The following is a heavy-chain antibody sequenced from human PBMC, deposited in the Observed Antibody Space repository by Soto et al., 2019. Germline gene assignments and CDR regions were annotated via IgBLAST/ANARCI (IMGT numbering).Heavy chain of an antibody. V-gene: IGHV4-30-4*01. J-gene: IGHJ4*02. Sequence: QVQLQESGPGLVKPSQTLSLTCTVSGGSISSGDYYWSWIRQPPGKGLQWIGYIYKSGNGGNTFYNPSSKRRVTLSIETSSNQFTLKLSSVTAADAAVYYCASRPYGAAFDYWGQGTQVIVSS. D-gene: IGHD4-17*01. CDR2: IYKSGNGGNT. CDR1: GGSISSGDYY. CDR3: ASRPYGAAFDY.